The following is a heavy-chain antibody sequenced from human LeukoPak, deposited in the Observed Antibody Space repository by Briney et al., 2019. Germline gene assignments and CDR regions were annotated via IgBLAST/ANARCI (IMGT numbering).Heavy chain of an antibody. CDR2: INHSGST. D-gene: IGHD2-15*01. CDR1: GGSFSGYY. J-gene: IGHJ4*02. CDR3: ARQSVDGGSSYYFDY. V-gene: IGHV4-34*01. Sequence: PSETLSLTCAVYGGSFSGYYWSWIRQPPGKGLEWIGEINHSGSTNYNPSLKSRVTISVDTSKNQFSLKLSSVTAADTAVYYCARQSVDGGSSYYFDYWGQGTLVTVSS.